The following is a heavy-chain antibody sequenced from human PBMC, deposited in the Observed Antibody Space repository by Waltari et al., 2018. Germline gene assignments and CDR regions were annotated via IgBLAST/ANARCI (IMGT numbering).Heavy chain of an antibody. D-gene: IGHD3-10*01. Sequence: QVQLVQSGAEVKKPGASVKVSCKASGYTFTSYAMHWVRQAPGQRLERMGWINAANSNTKYSQEVQGRVTITRDTSASTAYMELSSLRSEDMAVYYCARDFRGRFDYWGQGTLVTVSS. CDR3: ARDFRGRFDY. CDR2: INAANSNT. J-gene: IGHJ4*02. V-gene: IGHV1-3*03. CDR1: GYTFTSYA.